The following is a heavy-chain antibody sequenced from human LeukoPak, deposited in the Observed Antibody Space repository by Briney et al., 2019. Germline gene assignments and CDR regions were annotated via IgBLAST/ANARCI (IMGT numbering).Heavy chain of an antibody. CDR1: GFTVSSNY. J-gene: IGHJ4*02. Sequence: AGGSLRLSCAASGFTVSSNYMSWVRQAPGKGLEWVSVIYSGGSTYYADSVKGRFTISRDNSKNTLYLQMNSLRAEDTAVYYCAREAVAEAHDYWGQGTLVTVSS. D-gene: IGHD6-19*01. V-gene: IGHV3-66*01. CDR2: IYSGGST. CDR3: AREAVAEAHDY.